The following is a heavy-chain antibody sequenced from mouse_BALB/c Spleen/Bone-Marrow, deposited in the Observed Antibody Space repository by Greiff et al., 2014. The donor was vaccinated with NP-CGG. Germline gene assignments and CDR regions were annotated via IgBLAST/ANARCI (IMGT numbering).Heavy chain of an antibody. J-gene: IGHJ3*01. CDR1: AVTFNTYA. V-gene: IGHV10-1*02. CDR3: VRSDDGWFAY. D-gene: IGHD2-3*01. Sequence: SGPASAVTFNTYAMNWVRQAPGKGLEWVARIRSKSNNYATYYADSVKDRFTISRDDSQSMLYLQMNNLKTEDTAMYYCVRSDDGWFAYWGQGTLVTVSA. CDR2: IRSKSNNYAT.